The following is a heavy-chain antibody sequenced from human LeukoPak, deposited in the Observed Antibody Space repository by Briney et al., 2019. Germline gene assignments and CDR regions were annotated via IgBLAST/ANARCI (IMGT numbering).Heavy chain of an antibody. CDR2: ISDSGNTI. Sequence: GGSLRLSRAASGFTFSNYEMNWVRQAPGKGLEWVSYISDSGNTIYYADSVKGRFTISRDNAKNSLYLQMNSLRAEDTAVYLCARDQTGNIDYWGQGTLVTVST. CDR1: GFTFSNYE. J-gene: IGHJ4*02. V-gene: IGHV3-48*03. CDR3: ARDQTGNIDY.